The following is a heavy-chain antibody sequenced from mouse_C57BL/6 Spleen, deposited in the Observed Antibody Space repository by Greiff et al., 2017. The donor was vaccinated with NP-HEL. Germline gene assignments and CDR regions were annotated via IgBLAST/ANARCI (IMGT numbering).Heavy chain of an antibody. CDR1: GYSFTDYN. Sequence: EVKLMESGPELVKPGASVKISCKASGYSFTDYNMNWVKQSNGKSLEWIGVINPNYGTTSYNQKFKGKATLTVDQSSSTAYMQLNSLTSEDSAVYYCARSPLYGSSYYYAMDYWGQGTSVTVSS. J-gene: IGHJ4*01. CDR3: ARSPLYGSSYYYAMDY. V-gene: IGHV1-39*01. D-gene: IGHD1-1*01. CDR2: INPNYGTT.